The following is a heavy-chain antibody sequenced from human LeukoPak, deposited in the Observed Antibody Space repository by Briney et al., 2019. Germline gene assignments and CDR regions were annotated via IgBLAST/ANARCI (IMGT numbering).Heavy chain of an antibody. CDR1: GGSFSGYY. CDR2: INHSGST. J-gene: IGHJ4*02. Sequence: SETLSLTCAVYGGSFSGYYWSWIRQPPGKELEWFGEINHSGSTNYNPSLKSRVNISVDTSTNQFSLKLSSVTAADTAGYYCARDSESYSSSWSAPFDYWGQGTLVTVSS. V-gene: IGHV4-34*01. D-gene: IGHD6-13*01. CDR3: ARDSESYSSSWSAPFDY.